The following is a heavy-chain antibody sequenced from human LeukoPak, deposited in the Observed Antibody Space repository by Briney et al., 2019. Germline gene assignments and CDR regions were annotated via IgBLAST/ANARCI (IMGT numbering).Heavy chain of an antibody. CDR2: IRHDGSYK. J-gene: IGHJ4*02. Sequence: GGSLRLSCAASGFTFSSSGMHWVRQAPGKGLEWVAFIRHDGSYKYYADSVKGRFTISRDNSGNTLNLQMNSLGAEDTAVHYCAKGGSSWYPDYWGQGTLVTVSS. D-gene: IGHD6-13*01. V-gene: IGHV3-30*02. CDR3: AKGGSSWYPDY. CDR1: GFTFSSSG.